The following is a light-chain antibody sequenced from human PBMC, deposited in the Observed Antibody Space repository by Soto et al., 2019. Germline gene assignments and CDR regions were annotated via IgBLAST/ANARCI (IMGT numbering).Light chain of an antibody. V-gene: IGKV1-5*03. CDR1: HSISNC. CDR2: KAS. CDR3: HSRA. J-gene: IGKJ5*01. Sequence: ENQISLSPSALPASIEDRVTITCRASHSISNCLAWYQQKPGKAPKLLIYKASSLESGVPSRFSGSGSETDFTLTISRLQTDDFATHFCHSRAFGLVTRVDIK.